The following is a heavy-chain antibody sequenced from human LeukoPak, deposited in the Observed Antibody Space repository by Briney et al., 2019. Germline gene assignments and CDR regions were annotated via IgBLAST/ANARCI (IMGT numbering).Heavy chain of an antibody. CDR1: GFTFSSYS. CDR2: ISSSSTI. Sequence: GGSLRLSCAASGFTFSSYSMNWVRQAPGKGLEWVSYISSSSTIYYADSVKGRSTISRDNAKNSLYLQMNSLRAEDTAVYYCARDLYGGTGTDMQDYWGQGTLVTVSS. V-gene: IGHV3-48*01. CDR3: ARDLYGGTGTDMQDY. J-gene: IGHJ4*02. D-gene: IGHD1-1*01.